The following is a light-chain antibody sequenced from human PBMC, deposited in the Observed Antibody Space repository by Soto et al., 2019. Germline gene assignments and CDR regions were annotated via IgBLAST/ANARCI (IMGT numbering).Light chain of an antibody. CDR3: QQYGSSGT. V-gene: IGKV3-20*01. Sequence: EIVLTQSPLTMCLSXGQRTPLAGXASQTVNNNYVAWYQQKPGQAPGLLIFRASNKATGIPDRFSGSGSGTDFTLTISRLEPEDFAVYYCQQYGSSGTFGQGTKVDIK. CDR2: RAS. J-gene: IGKJ1*01. CDR1: QTVNNNY.